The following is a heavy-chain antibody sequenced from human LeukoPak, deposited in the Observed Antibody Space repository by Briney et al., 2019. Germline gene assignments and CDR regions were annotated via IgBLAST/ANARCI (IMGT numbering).Heavy chain of an antibody. Sequence: PGGSLRLSCAASGFTFSSYAMSWVRQAPGKGLEWVSAISGSGGSTYYADSVKGRFTISRDNSKNTLYLQMNSLRAEDTAVYYCAKAVVPAGPGGYYYYMDVWGKGTTVTVSS. CDR2: ISGSGGST. D-gene: IGHD2-2*01. V-gene: IGHV3-23*01. CDR3: AKAVVPAGPGGYYYYMDV. J-gene: IGHJ6*03. CDR1: GFTFSSYA.